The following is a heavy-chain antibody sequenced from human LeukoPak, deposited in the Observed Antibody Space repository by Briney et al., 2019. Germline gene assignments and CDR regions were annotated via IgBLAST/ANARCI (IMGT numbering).Heavy chain of an antibody. CDR2: ISAYNGNT. D-gene: IGHD2-15*01. V-gene: IGHV1-18*01. J-gene: IGHJ4*02. Sequence: ASVKVSCKASGGTFSSYAISWVRQAPGQGLEWMGWISAYNGNTKYAQKLQGRVTMTTDTSTSTAYMELRSLRSDDTAVYYCARGDKIVVVAATVFDYWGQGTLVTVSS. CDR3: ARGDKIVVVAATVFDY. CDR1: GGTFSSYA.